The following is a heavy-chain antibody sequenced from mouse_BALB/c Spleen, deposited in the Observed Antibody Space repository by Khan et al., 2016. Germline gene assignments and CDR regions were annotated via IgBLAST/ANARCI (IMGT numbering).Heavy chain of an antibody. D-gene: IGHD1-1*02. CDR3: AMGGLDY. V-gene: IGHV1-9*01. CDR2: ILPGSGDT. CDR1: GYTFSTYW. Sequence: QVQLKQSGTELMTPGASVKISCKATGYTFSTYWIEWVKQRPGHGLEWIGEILPGSGDTNYNEKFMGKATITAETSSNTAYMQLSTLTSEDSAAYYCAMGGLDYWGQGISVTVSS. J-gene: IGHJ4*01.